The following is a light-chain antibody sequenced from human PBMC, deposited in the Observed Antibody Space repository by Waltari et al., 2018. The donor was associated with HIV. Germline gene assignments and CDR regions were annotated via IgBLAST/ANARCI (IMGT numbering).Light chain of an antibody. CDR2: DNN. Sequence: QSVLTQSPSVSAAPGQMVTISCSGSLSNIGNTYVSWYQHFPGAAPKLLIYDNNRRPSGIPDRFSASKSGTSVTLGITGLQTGDEADYYCATWDASLRGVVFGGGTKLTVL. V-gene: IGLV1-51*01. J-gene: IGLJ2*01. CDR1: LSNIGNTY. CDR3: ATWDASLRGVV.